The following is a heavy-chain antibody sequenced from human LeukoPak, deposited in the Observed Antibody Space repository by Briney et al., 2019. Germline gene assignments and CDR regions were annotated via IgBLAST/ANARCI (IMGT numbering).Heavy chain of an antibody. J-gene: IGHJ4*02. V-gene: IGHV3-48*01. CDR1: GFTFSSYS. CDR3: AYQGVFRAFDY. CDR2: ISSSSTI. D-gene: IGHD3-10*02. Sequence: GGSLRLSCAASGFTFSSYSMNWVRQAPGKGLEWVSYISSSSTIYYADSVKGRFTISRDNAKNSLYLQMNSLRAEDTAVYYCAYQGVFRAFDYWGQGTLVTVSS.